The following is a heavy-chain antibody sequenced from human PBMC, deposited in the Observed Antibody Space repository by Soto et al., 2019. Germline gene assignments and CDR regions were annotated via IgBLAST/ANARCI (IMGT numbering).Heavy chain of an antibody. Sequence: PSETLSLTCAVSGGSISIGGYSWSWIRQPPGKGLEWIGYIYHSGSTYYNPSLKSRVTISVDRSKNQFSLKLSSVTAADTAVYYCASYHRTYYYDSSGYRGWFDPSGQGTLVTVSS. CDR2: IYHSGST. V-gene: IGHV4-30-2*01. J-gene: IGHJ5*02. D-gene: IGHD3-22*01. CDR3: ASYHRTYYYDSSGYRGWFDP. CDR1: GGSISIGGYS.